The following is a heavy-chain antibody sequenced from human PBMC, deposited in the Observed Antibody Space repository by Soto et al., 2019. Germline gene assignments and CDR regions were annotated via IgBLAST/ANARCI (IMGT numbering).Heavy chain of an antibody. D-gene: IGHD5-12*01. CDR2: IYPGDSDT. CDR3: ARSGYYSPRDYYYYGMDF. CDR1: GYSFTSYW. V-gene: IGHV5-51*01. Sequence: GESLKISCKGSGYSFTSYWIGWVRQMPGKGLEWMGIIYPGDSDTRYSPSFQGQVTISADKSISTAYLQWSSLKASDTAMYYCARSGYYSPRDYYYYGMDFWGQGTTVTVS. J-gene: IGHJ6*02.